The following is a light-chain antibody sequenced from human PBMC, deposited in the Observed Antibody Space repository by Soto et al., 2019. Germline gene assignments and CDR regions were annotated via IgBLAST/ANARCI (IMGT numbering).Light chain of an antibody. V-gene: IGKV3D-15*01. Sequence: MVMTQSPATLSVSPGERATLSCRASQSVSTKLAWYQQKPGQAPRLLIYGASTRATGIPARFSCSGSGTDFTLTISSLQSEDFAVYYCQQYNNWPYTFGPGTRVDIK. J-gene: IGKJ3*01. CDR2: GAS. CDR3: QQYNNWPYT. CDR1: QSVSTK.